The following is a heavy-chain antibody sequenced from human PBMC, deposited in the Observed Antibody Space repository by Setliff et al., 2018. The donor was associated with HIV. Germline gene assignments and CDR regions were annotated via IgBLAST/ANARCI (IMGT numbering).Heavy chain of an antibody. CDR3: ARILVAAAGTGFDP. V-gene: IGHV4-4*02. CDR2: IYHSGSA. Sequence: SETLSLTCAVSGGSISSSNWWSWVRQPPGKGPEWIGEIYHSGSANYNPSLKSRVIISIDKSKNKFSLKVSSVTAADTAVYYCARILVAAAGTGFDPWGQGILVTVSS. J-gene: IGHJ5*02. D-gene: IGHD6-13*01. CDR1: GGSISSSNW.